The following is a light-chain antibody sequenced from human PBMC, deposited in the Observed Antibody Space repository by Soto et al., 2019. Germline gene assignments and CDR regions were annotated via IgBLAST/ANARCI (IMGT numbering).Light chain of an antibody. CDR1: SSNIGSNY. CDR3: AAWDDSLSGLWV. CDR2: SNN. Sequence: QSVLTQPPSASGTPGQRVTISCSGSSSNIGSNYVYWYQQLPGTAPKLLIYSNNQRPSGVPDRFSGSKSGTSASLAISGLRSEDEADDYCAAWDDSLSGLWVFGGGTKVTVL. J-gene: IGLJ3*02. V-gene: IGLV1-47*02.